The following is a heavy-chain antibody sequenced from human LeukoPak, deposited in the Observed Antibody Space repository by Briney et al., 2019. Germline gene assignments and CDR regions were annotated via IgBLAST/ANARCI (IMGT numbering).Heavy chain of an antibody. D-gene: IGHD2-15*01. Sequence: SETLSLTRTVSGGSISSYYWSWIRQPPGKGLEWIGYIYYSGSTNYNPSLKSRVTISVDTSKNRFSLKLSSVTAADTAVYYCARGAWVVAAKVLDPWGQGTLVTVSS. CDR3: ARGAWVVAAKVLDP. CDR1: GGSISSYY. J-gene: IGHJ5*02. V-gene: IGHV4-59*01. CDR2: IYYSGST.